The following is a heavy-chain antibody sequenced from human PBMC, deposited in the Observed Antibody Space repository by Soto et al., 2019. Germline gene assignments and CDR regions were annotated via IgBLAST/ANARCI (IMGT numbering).Heavy chain of an antibody. Sequence: ASVKVSGKASGYNFNGYYIHWVRQAPGQGLEWMGWMNPNTGGANYAQKFQGKVIMTTDTSISTAYLELRSLTSDDTAVYYCAKVISTIGSKQWLAQTKHQALDYWGQGTLVTVSS. V-gene: IGHV1-2*02. D-gene: IGHD6-19*01. J-gene: IGHJ4*02. CDR1: GYNFNGYY. CDR2: MNPNTGGA. CDR3: AKVISTIGSKQWLAQTKHQALDY.